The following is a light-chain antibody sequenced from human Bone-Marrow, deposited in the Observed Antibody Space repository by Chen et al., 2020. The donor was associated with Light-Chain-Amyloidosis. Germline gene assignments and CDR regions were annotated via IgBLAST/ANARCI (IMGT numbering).Light chain of an antibody. Sequence: QSVLPQPPSVSAAPGQKVTISCSGSSSNIGNNYVSWYQQLPGTAPKLLIYDNYKRPSGIPDRVSGSKSGTSATLGITGLQTGDEADYYCGTWDSSLSAGVFGGGTKLTVL. CDR1: SSNIGNNY. CDR2: DNY. V-gene: IGLV1-51*01. CDR3: GTWDSSLSAGV. J-gene: IGLJ3*02.